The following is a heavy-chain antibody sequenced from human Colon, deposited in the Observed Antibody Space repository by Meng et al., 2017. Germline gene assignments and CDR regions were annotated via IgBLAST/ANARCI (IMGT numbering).Heavy chain of an antibody. V-gene: IGHV1-18*01. D-gene: IGHD6-19*01. CDR2: ISAYNGNT. CDR1: GYTFTSYG. Sequence: ASVKVSCKASGYTFTSYGISWVRQAPGQGLEWMGWISAYNGNTNYAQKLQGRVTLTTDTSTSTAYMELRSLRSDDTAVYYCARVITRRTYSSGWYADYWGQGTLVTVSS. CDR3: ARVITRRTYSSGWYADY. J-gene: IGHJ4*02.